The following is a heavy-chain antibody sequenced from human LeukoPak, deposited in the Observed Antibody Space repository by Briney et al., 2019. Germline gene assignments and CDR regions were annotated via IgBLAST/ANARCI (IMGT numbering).Heavy chain of an antibody. J-gene: IGHJ6*03. Sequence: ASVKVSCKASGYTFTGYHLYWVRQAPGQGLEWLGWINPNSGGTIYAQKFQGRVTMTRDTSISTAYMELSSLRSEDTAVYYCARGHYYGSGSYTRYNYYYYYMDVWGKGTTVTISS. CDR3: ARGHYYGSGSYTRYNYYYYYMDV. D-gene: IGHD3-10*01. V-gene: IGHV1-2*02. CDR2: INPNSGGT. CDR1: GYTFTGYH.